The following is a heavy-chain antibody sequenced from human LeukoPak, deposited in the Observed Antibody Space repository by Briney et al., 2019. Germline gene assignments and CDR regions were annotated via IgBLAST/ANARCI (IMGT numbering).Heavy chain of an antibody. V-gene: IGHV3-74*01. J-gene: IGHJ4*02. CDR2: INTDGSST. CDR3: ARDMLLYDFWSGGADY. D-gene: IGHD3-3*01. Sequence: GGSLRLSCAASGFTFGSYWMHWVRHVAGKGLVWVSHINTDGSSTSYADSVKGRFTISRDNAKNSLYLQMNSLRAEDTAVYYCARDMLLYDFWSGGADYWGQGTLVTVSS. CDR1: GFTFGSYW.